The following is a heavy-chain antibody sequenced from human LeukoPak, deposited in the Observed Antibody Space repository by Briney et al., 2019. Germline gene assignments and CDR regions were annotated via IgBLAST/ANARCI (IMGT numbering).Heavy chain of an antibody. CDR2: IRDKAESYAT. J-gene: IGHJ4*02. CDR3: TRSLTGTTFGDY. V-gene: IGHV3-73*01. Sequence: PGGPLRLSCAASGFSFSVSTMHWVRQASGKGLEWVGRIRDKAESYATVYAASVKGRFTISRDDSQNTAYLQLNSLRSDDTAVYYCTRSLTGTTFGDYWGQGTLVTVSS. D-gene: IGHD1-7*01. CDR1: GFSFSVST.